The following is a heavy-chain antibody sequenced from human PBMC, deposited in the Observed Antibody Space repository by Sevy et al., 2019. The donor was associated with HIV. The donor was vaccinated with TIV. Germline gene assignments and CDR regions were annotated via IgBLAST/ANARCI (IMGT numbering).Heavy chain of an antibody. J-gene: IGHJ4*02. Sequence: GGSLRLSCAASGFTFSTSTMNWVRQAPGKGLGWVSLITNSSSYIFYADSVKSRFTISRDNAKNSLFLQMNSLRAEDTAVYYGVRDGWNYWGQGTLVTVSS. D-gene: IGHD2-15*01. CDR3: VRDGWNY. CDR1: GFTFSTST. V-gene: IGHV3-21*01. CDR2: ITNSSSYI.